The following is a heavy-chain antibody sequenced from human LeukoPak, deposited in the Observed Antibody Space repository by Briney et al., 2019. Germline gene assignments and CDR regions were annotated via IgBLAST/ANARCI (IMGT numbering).Heavy chain of an antibody. CDR3: ARDPPFGNGWSQNFFDY. CDR2: ISYDGGNI. J-gene: IGHJ4*02. Sequence: RGGSLRLSRAPSRFTLDTYAMHWVRQAPGKGLEWVALISYDGGNIYYRDSVRGRFTISRDNDNNMLYLQMNSLRPEDTAGYYCARDPPFGNGWSQNFFDYWGQGTLVIVSS. D-gene: IGHD6-19*01. CDR1: RFTLDTYA. V-gene: IGHV3-30*04.